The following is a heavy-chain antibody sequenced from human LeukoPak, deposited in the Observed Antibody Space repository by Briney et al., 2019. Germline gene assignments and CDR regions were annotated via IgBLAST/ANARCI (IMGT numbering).Heavy chain of an antibody. V-gene: IGHV4-31*03. CDR3: ARVGIAARRGLDY. J-gene: IGHJ4*02. D-gene: IGHD6-6*01. CDR2: IYYSGST. Sequence: SETLSLTCTVSGGSISSGGYYWSWIRQHPGKGLEWIGYIYYSGSTYYNPSLKSRVTISVDTSKNQFSLKLSSVTAADTAVYYCARVGIAARRGLDYWGQGTLVTVSS. CDR1: GGSISSGGYY.